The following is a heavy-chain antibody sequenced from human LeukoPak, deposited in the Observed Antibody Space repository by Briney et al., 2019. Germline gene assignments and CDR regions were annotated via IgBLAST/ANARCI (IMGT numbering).Heavy chain of an antibody. CDR2: INAGNGNT. D-gene: IGHD2-15*01. CDR1: GYTFTSYA. CDR3: ARVVRYCSGGSCLDRFDP. J-gene: IGHJ5*02. V-gene: IGHV1-3*01. Sequence: ASVTVSCKASGYTFTSYAMHWVRQAPGQRLEWMGWINAGNGNTKYSQKFQGRVTITRDTSASTAYMELSSLRSEDTAVYYCARVVRYCSGGSCLDRFDPWGQGTLVTVSS.